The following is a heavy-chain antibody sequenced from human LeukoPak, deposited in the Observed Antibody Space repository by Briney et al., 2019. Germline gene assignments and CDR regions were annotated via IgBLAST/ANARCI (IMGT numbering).Heavy chain of an antibody. V-gene: IGHV4-39*07. Sequence: SETLSLTCTVSGGSISSSSYYWGWIRQPPGKGLEWIGSIYYSGSTYYNPSLKSRVTISVDTSKNQFSLKLSSVTAADTAVYYCARARKYMYYDILTGYQYYFDYWGQGTLVTVSS. CDR3: ARARKYMYYDILTGYQYYFDY. CDR1: GGSISSSSYY. D-gene: IGHD3-9*01. J-gene: IGHJ4*02. CDR2: IYYSGST.